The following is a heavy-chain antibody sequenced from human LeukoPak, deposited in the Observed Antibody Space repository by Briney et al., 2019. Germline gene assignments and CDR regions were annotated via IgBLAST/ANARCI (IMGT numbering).Heavy chain of an antibody. CDR1: GFTFSSYA. Sequence: PGGSLRLSCAASGFTFSSYAMSWVRQAPGKGLEWVSAISGSGGSTYYADSVKGRFTISRDNSKNTLYLQMNSLRAEDTAVYYCAKVEGASYSSGWGAPSGEYFQHWGQGTLVTVSS. J-gene: IGHJ1*01. CDR2: ISGSGGST. D-gene: IGHD6-19*01. CDR3: AKVEGASYSSGWGAPSGEYFQH. V-gene: IGHV3-23*01.